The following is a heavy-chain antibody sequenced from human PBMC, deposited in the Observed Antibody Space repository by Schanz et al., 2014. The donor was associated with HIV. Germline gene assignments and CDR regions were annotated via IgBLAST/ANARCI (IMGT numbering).Heavy chain of an antibody. Sequence: ALLLESGGGVVQPGRSLRLSCVASGFNFNSYGMHWVRQAPGKGLEWVAVTSYDGTKKHYADSVKGRFTISRDNSKNSLYLAIKSLRAEDAAVYYCAKDRNYYESKYRGKGNYYYYYGMDVWGQGTTVTVSS. D-gene: IGHD3-22*01. J-gene: IGHJ6*02. CDR3: AKDRNYYESKYRGKGNYYYYYGMDV. CDR2: TSYDGTKK. V-gene: IGHV3-30*18. CDR1: GFNFNSYG.